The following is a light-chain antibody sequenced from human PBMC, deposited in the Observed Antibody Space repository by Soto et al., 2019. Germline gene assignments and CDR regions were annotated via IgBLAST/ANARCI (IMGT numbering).Light chain of an antibody. CDR3: QQYGSSPT. J-gene: IGKJ4*01. Sequence: EIVLTQSPGTLSLSPGERATLSCRASQSVRSSYLTWYQQKPGQAPRLLIYGASSRATGIPDRFSGSGSGTDFTLRISRLEPEDSAVYYCQQYGSSPTFGGGTKVDIK. CDR1: QSVRSSY. V-gene: IGKV3-20*01. CDR2: GAS.